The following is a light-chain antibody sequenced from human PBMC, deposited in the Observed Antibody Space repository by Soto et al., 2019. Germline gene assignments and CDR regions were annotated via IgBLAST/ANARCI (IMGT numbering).Light chain of an antibody. Sequence: DIQMTQSPSTLSASVGDTVTITCRASQRISSWLAWYQQKPGKAPKLLIYRASSLESGVPSRFSGSGVGTEFTLTINSLQPDDFATYYCQQYNTYWTFGQGTKVEIK. CDR2: RAS. J-gene: IGKJ1*01. CDR3: QQYNTYWT. V-gene: IGKV1-5*03. CDR1: QRISSW.